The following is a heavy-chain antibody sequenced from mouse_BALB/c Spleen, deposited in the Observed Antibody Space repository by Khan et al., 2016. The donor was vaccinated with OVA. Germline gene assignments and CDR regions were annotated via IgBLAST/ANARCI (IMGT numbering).Heavy chain of an antibody. Sequence: VQVVESGPGLVAPSQSLSITCTISGFSLTNYGVHWVRQPPGKGLEWLVVIWSDGSTTYNSALKSRLTISKDNSKSQVFLKMNSLQTDDTAMYFGARQPYYHYNIMDYWGQGTSVTVSS. V-gene: IGHV2-6-1*01. CDR3: ARQPYYHYNIMDY. CDR1: GFSLTNYG. D-gene: IGHD2-10*01. J-gene: IGHJ4*01. CDR2: IWSDGST.